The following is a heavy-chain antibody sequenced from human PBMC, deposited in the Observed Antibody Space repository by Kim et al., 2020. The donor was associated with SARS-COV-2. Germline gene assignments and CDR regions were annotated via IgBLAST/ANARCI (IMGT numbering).Heavy chain of an antibody. Sequence: GGSLRLSCTASGFTFGDYAMSWVRQAPGKGLEWVGFIRSKAYGGTTEYAASVKGRFTISRDDSKSIAYLQMNSLKTEDTAVYYCTREANRNRLIAGYYYYYGMDVWGQGTTVTVSS. CDR2: IRSKAYGGTT. CDR3: TREANRNRLIAGYYYYYGMDV. D-gene: IGHD3-16*01. J-gene: IGHJ6*02. CDR1: GFTFGDYA. V-gene: IGHV3-49*04.